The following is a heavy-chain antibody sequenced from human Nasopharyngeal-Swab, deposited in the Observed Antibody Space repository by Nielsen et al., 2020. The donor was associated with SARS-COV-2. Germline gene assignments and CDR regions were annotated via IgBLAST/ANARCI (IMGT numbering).Heavy chain of an antibody. J-gene: IGHJ4*02. CDR3: ARYKWELPDYFDY. D-gene: IGHD1-26*01. V-gene: IGHV3-23*01. Sequence: GGSLRLSCAASGFTFSSYAMSWVRQAPGKGLEWVSAISGSGGSTYYADSVKGRFTISRDNAKNSLYLQMNSLRAEDTAVYYCARYKWELPDYFDYWGQGTLVTVSS. CDR1: GFTFSSYA. CDR2: ISGSGGST.